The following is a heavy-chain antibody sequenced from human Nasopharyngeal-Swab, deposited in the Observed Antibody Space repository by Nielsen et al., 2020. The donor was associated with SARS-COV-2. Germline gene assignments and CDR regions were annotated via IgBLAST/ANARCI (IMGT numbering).Heavy chain of an antibody. CDR1: GYTFTSYG. J-gene: IGHJ3*02. CDR2: ISAYNGNT. Sequence: ASVKVSCKASGYTFTSYGISWVRQAPGQGLEWMGWISAYNGNTNYAQKLQGRVTMTTDTSTSIAYMELRSLRSDDTAVYYCARDIVKAVAGDAFDIWGQGTMVTVSS. CDR3: ARDIVKAVAGDAFDI. V-gene: IGHV1-18*01. D-gene: IGHD6-19*01.